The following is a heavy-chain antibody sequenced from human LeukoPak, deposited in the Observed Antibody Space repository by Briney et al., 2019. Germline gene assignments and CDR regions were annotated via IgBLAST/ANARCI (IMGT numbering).Heavy chain of an antibody. CDR1: GFSFNDYA. CDR3: AKDADDSGDYVGIDY. J-gene: IGHJ4*02. CDR2: ISWNRNTI. D-gene: IGHD4-17*01. Sequence: GRSLRLSCAASGFSFNDYAMHWVRQAPGKGLEWVSGISWNRNTIGYADSVRGRFTIFRDDDKNSLYLQMNSLRTEDTALYYCAKDADDSGDYVGIDYWGQGTLVTVSS. V-gene: IGHV3-9*01.